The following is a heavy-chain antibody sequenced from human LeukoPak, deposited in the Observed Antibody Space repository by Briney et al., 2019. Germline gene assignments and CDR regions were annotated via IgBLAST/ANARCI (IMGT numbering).Heavy chain of an antibody. V-gene: IGHV3-48*04. CDR1: EFTVSNNF. CDR3: ARVGSSSWYFDY. D-gene: IGHD6-13*01. J-gene: IGHJ4*02. CDR2: ISSSSSTI. Sequence: GGSLRLSCVVSEFTVSNNFMNWVRQAPGKGLEWVSYISSSSSTIYYADSVKGRFTISRDNAKNSLYLQMNSLRAEDTAVYYCARVGSSSWYFDYWGQGTLVTVSS.